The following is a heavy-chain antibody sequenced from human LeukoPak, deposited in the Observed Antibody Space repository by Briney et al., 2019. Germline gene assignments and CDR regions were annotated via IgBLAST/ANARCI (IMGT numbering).Heavy chain of an antibody. D-gene: IGHD5-18*01. J-gene: IGHJ4*02. CDR2: ISPYNGNT. CDR3: ARDQGTGIHFWAYFDY. Sequence: ASVKVSCKASGYTFTTYGITWVRQAPGQGLEWMGWISPYNGNTIYAQKLQGRVTMTTDTSTGTAYMELRSLRSDDTAVYYCARDQGTGIHFWAYFDYRGQGAPVTVSS. V-gene: IGHV1-18*01. CDR1: GYTFTTYG.